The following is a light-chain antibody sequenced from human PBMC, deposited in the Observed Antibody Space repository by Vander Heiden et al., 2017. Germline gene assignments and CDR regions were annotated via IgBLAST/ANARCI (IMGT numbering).Light chain of an antibody. CDR2: DAS. V-gene: IGKV1-33*01. Sequence: DIQMTQSPSSLSASVGDRVTITCQARQDIGNNLHWYQQKPGRAPKLLIYDASNLERGVPSRFSGSGSGTDFTFAINRLQPEDIATYYCQQYDNLYTFGRGTKLEIK. CDR3: QQYDNLYT. CDR1: QDIGNN. J-gene: IGKJ2*01.